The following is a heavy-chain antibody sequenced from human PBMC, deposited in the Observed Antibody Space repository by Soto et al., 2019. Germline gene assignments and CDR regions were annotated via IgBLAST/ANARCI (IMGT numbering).Heavy chain of an antibody. CDR2: IRSKANSYAT. Sequence: EVQLVESGGGLVQPGGSLKLSCAASGFTFSGSAMHWVRQASGKGLEWVGRIRSKANSYATAYAASVKGRFTISRDDSKNTAYLQMNSLKTEDTAVYYCIPDYYDSSGYYPRSDYWGQGTLVTVSS. J-gene: IGHJ4*02. D-gene: IGHD3-22*01. CDR3: IPDYYDSSGYYPRSDY. CDR1: GFTFSGSA. V-gene: IGHV3-73*01.